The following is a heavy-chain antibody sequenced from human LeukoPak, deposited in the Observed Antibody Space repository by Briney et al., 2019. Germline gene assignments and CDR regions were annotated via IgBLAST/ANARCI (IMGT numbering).Heavy chain of an antibody. CDR1: GGSISSYY. Sequence: SETPSLTCTVSGGSISSYYWSWIRQPAGKGLEWIGYIYYSGSTNYNPSLKSRVTIPVDTSKNQFSLKLSSVTAADTAVYYCARVGDGSGSYRAYYFDYWGQGTLVTVSS. CDR2: IYYSGST. J-gene: IGHJ4*02. CDR3: ARVGDGSGSYRAYYFDY. V-gene: IGHV4-59*01. D-gene: IGHD3-10*01.